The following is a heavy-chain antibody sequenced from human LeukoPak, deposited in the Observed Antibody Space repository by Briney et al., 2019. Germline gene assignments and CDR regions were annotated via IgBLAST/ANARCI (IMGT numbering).Heavy chain of an antibody. J-gene: IGHJ4*02. V-gene: IGHV4-30-4*08. CDR2: IYYSGST. CDR3: ARVGYCSGGSCYDY. Sequence: KTSETLSLTCTVSGGSISSGDYYWSWIRQPPGRGLEWIGYIYYSGSTYYNPSLKSRVTISVDTSKNLFSLKLSSVTAADTAVYYCARVGYCSGGSCYDYWGQGTLVTVSS. D-gene: IGHD2-15*01. CDR1: GGSISSGDYY.